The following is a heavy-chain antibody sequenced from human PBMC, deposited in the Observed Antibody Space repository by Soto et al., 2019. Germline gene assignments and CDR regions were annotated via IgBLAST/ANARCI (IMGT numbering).Heavy chain of an antibody. J-gene: IGHJ4*02. Sequence: QVQLVQSGAEVKKPGASVKVSCKASGYTFTSYYMHWVRQAPGQGLEWMGIINPSGGSTSYGQKFQGRVTMTRDTSTSTVYMELSSLRSEDTAVYYCARDHEVAWIPESPFFFDYWGQGTLVTVSS. V-gene: IGHV1-46*01. D-gene: IGHD5-18*01. CDR3: ARDHEVAWIPESPFFFDY. CDR2: INPSGGST. CDR1: GYTFTSYY.